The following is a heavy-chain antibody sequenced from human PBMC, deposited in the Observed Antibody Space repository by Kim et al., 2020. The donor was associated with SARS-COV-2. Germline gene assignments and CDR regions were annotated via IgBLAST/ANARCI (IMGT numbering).Heavy chain of an antibody. CDR1: GFPFSGYR. CDR2: ISSDGYYI. CDR3: ARDTIPGVRYYYYGMDV. Sequence: GGSLRLSCAASGFPFSGYRMNWVRQAPGKGLEWVSSISSDGYYIYYADSVKGRFTISRDNAKNSLSLEMNSLSAADTAIYYCARDTIPGVRYYYYGMDV. D-gene: IGHD3-9*01. V-gene: IGHV3-21*01. J-gene: IGHJ6*01.